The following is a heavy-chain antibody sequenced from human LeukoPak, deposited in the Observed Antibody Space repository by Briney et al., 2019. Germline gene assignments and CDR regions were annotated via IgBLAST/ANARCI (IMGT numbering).Heavy chain of an antibody. CDR1: GYTFTGYY. Sequence: ASVKVSCKASGYTFTGYYMHWVRQAPGQGLEWMGWINPHSGGTNYAQKFQGRVTMTRDTSISTAYMELSGLRSDDTAVYYCAKVGGDSGRGWDPADYWGQGTLVTVSS. J-gene: IGHJ4*02. CDR2: INPHSGGT. D-gene: IGHD4-17*01. V-gene: IGHV1-2*02. CDR3: AKVGGDSGRGWDPADY.